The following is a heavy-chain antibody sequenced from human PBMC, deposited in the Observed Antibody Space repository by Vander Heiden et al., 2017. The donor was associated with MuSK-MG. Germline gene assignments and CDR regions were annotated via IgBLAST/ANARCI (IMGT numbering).Heavy chain of an antibody. V-gene: IGHV5-51*03. CDR2: IYPSDSDT. CDR3: ATSLTTVITMFDY. J-gene: IGHJ4*02. Sequence: EVQLVQSGAEVKKPGESVKISCKGSGYSFTSYWIGWVRQMPGKGVEWMGIIYPSDSDTRYSPSFQGQVTISADKSISTAYLQWSSLKASDTAMYYCATSLTTVITMFDYWGQGTLVTVSS. CDR1: GYSFTSYW. D-gene: IGHD4-17*01.